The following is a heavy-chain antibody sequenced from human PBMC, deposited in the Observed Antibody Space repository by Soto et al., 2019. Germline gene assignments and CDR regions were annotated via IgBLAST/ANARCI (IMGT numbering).Heavy chain of an antibody. CDR1: GGTFSSYA. V-gene: IGHV1-69*13. J-gene: IGHJ4*02. D-gene: IGHD6-19*01. Sequence: GASVKVSCKASGGTFSSYAISWVRQAPGQGLEWMGGIIPIFGTANYAQKFQGRVTITADESTSTAYMELSSLRSEDTAVYYCARVWDLSSGWYVYWGQGTLVTVSS. CDR2: IIPIFGTA. CDR3: ARVWDLSSGWYVY.